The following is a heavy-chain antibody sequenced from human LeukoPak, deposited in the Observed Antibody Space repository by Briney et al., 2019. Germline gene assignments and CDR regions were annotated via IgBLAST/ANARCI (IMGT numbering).Heavy chain of an antibody. CDR2: ISKSDGST. J-gene: IGHJ4*02. Sequence: GGSLRLSCAASGFTFSSYAMTWVRQAPGKGLAWVSSISKSDGSTYYADSVKGRFTISRDNSKNTVYLHMDSLRAEDTAVYYCAKTTAGNSSGRYPGWPVDYWGQGTLVTVSS. V-gene: IGHV3-23*01. CDR3: AKTTAGNSSGRYPGWPVDY. CDR1: GFTFSSYA. D-gene: IGHD6-19*01.